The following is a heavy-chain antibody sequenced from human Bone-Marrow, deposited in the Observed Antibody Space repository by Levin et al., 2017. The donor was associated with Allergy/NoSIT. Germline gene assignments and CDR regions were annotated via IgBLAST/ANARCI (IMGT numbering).Heavy chain of an antibody. CDR1: GFNVGNAW. V-gene: IGHV3-15*01. D-gene: IGHD1-26*01. Sequence: LSLTCAASGFNVGNAWMNWVRQAPGKGLEWVGRIKSKSNVETTDYAAPVKGRFSISRDDSKNTVFLQMNSLKSEDTAVYYCVTWSYGDYWGQGTLVTVSS. CDR3: VTWSYGDY. J-gene: IGHJ4*02. CDR2: IKSKSNVETT.